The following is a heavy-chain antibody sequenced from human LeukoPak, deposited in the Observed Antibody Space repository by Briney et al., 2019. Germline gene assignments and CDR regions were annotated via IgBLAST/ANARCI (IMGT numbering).Heavy chain of an antibody. Sequence: ASVKVSCKASGNSLSSDYMHWVRQAPGQGLEWMGRIIPSGDITHYAQKLQGRVSITRDTSTRTVYMVLSSLTYEDTAVYYCARDGSKWNFDYWGQGTLVTVSS. CDR3: ARDGSKWNFDY. V-gene: IGHV1-46*04. D-gene: IGHD6-13*01. J-gene: IGHJ4*02. CDR1: GNSLSSDY. CDR2: IIPSGDIT.